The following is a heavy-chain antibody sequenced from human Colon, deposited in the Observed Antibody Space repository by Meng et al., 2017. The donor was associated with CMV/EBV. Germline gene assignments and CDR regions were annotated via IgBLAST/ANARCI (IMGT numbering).Heavy chain of an antibody. D-gene: IGHD3-16*01. CDR3: AKVRRRGIDH. V-gene: IGHV3-23*01. CDR2: ISGGGDIT. Sequence: GESLKISCAASGFTFSGYAMTWVRQAPGKGLEWVSRISGGGDITYHADSVKGRFTISRDNSNNTLYVQMNSLRAEDTAVYYCAKVRRRGIDHWGQGTLVTV. CDR1: GFTFSGYA. J-gene: IGHJ4*02.